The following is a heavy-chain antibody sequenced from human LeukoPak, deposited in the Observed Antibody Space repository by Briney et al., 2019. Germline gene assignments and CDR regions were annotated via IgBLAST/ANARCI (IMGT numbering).Heavy chain of an antibody. Sequence: GGSLRLCCAASGFSFSNYAMNWVRQAPGKGLEWVSPITGSGGSTHYADSVRGRFTISRDNSKNTLYLQMNSLRADDTAVYYCAKGLKPAMASRSNYFDYWGQGALVTVSS. CDR2: ITGSGGST. CDR3: AKGLKPAMASRSNYFDY. V-gene: IGHV3-23*01. J-gene: IGHJ4*02. CDR1: GFSFSNYA. D-gene: IGHD2-8*01.